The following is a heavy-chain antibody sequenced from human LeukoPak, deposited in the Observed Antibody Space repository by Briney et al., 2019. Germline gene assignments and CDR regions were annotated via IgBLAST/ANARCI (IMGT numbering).Heavy chain of an antibody. CDR3: ARDQQFIMTTVVTYFDY. J-gene: IGHJ4*02. Sequence: PGGSLRLSCAASGFDFSSYSMNWVRQAPGKGLEWVSAISPWSDYIYYVDSVKGRFTISRDYAKNFLYLQMNSLRAEDTAVYYCARDQQFIMTTVVTYFDYWGQGTLVTVSS. CDR2: ISPWSDYI. D-gene: IGHD4-23*01. CDR1: GFDFSSYS. V-gene: IGHV3-21*01.